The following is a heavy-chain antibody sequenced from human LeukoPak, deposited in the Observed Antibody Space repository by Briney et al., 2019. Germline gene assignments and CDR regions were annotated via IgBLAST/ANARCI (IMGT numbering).Heavy chain of an antibody. CDR1: GFTFSSYA. CDR3: VKGFVHPTYYFEY. CDR2: ITGGGDGT. J-gene: IGHJ4*02. V-gene: IGHV3-23*01. Sequence: GGSLRLSCAASGFTFSSYAMMWVRQSPEKGLEWVSSITGGGDGTYYADSVRGRFTISRDNSKNTLYPKMNSLRAEDTAVYFCVKGFVHPTYYFEYWGQGTLVTVSS. D-gene: IGHD3-10*01.